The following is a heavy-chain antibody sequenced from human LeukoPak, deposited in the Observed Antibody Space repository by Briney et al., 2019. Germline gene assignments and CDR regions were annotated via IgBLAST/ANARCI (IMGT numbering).Heavy chain of an antibody. Sequence: GGSLRLSWAASGFTVGTNYMSWVRQAPGKGLEWVSVIYSGDNTYYADSVKGRFTISRDISKNTLYLQMNSLRAEDTTVYYCAVVDNSGWYCHDYWGQGTLVTVSS. D-gene: IGHD6-19*01. CDR3: AVVDNSGWYCHDY. CDR2: IYSGDNT. V-gene: IGHV3-66*01. CDR1: GFTVGTNY. J-gene: IGHJ4*02.